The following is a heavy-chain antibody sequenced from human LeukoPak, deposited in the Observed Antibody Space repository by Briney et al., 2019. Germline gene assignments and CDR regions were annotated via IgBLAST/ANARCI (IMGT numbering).Heavy chain of an antibody. CDR3: ARDHPVDSSSFTHQWFYYYYGMDV. Sequence: PGGSLRLSCAASGFTFSSYSMNWVRQAPGKGLEWVSSISSSSSYIYYADSVKGRFTISRDNAKNSLYLRMNSLRAEDTAVYYCARDHPVDSSSFTHQWFYYYYGMDVWGQGTTVTVSS. CDR1: GFTFSSYS. V-gene: IGHV3-21*01. D-gene: IGHD6-13*01. J-gene: IGHJ6*02. CDR2: ISSSSSYI.